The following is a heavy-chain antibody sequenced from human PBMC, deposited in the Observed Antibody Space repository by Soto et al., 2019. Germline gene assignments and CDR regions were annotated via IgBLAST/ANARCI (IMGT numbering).Heavy chain of an antibody. Sequence: QVQLVQSGAEVKKPGASVKVSCKASGYTFTSYGISWVRQAPGQGLEWMGWISAYNGNTNYAQKLQGRVTMTTDTXXXXXXXXXXXXXSDDXXXXXXXRDGKFDPWGQGTLVTVSS. D-gene: IGHD1-1*01. CDR3: XRDGKFDP. V-gene: IGHV1-18*01. CDR1: GYTFTSYG. CDR2: ISAYNGNT. J-gene: IGHJ5*02.